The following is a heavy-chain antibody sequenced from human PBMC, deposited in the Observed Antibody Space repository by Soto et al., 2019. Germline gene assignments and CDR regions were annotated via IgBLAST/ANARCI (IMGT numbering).Heavy chain of an antibody. D-gene: IGHD5-12*01. CDR1: CGSISSGDYY. CDR3: ARIMATIDWYFDL. Sequence: SETLSLTCTVSCGSISSGDYYWSWIRQPPGKGLEWIGYIYYSGSTYYNPSLKSRVTISVDTSKNQFSLKLSSVTAADTAVYYCARIMATIDWYFDLWGRGTLVTVSS. V-gene: IGHV4-30-4*01. CDR2: IYYSGST. J-gene: IGHJ2*01.